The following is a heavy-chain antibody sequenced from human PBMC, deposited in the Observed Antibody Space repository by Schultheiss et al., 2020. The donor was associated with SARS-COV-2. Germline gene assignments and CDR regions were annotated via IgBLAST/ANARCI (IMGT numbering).Heavy chain of an antibody. CDR1: GGSFSGYY. Sequence: SQTLSLTCAVYGGSFSGYYWSWIRQPPGKGLEWIGYIYYSGSTNYNPSLKSRVTISVDTSKNQFSLKLSSVTAADTAVYYCAREVAGTLWFDSWGQGTLVTVSS. J-gene: IGHJ5*01. CDR3: AREVAGTLWFDS. CDR2: IYYSGST. V-gene: IGHV4-59*01. D-gene: IGHD6-19*01.